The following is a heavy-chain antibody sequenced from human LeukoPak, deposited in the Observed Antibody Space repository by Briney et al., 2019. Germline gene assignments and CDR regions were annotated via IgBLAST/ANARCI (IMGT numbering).Heavy chain of an antibody. V-gene: IGHV3-48*03. Sequence: GGSLRLSCAASGFTFSSYEMNWVRQAPGKGLEWVSYIRSSGSTIYYADSVKGRFIISRDNAKNSLYLQMNSLRAEDTAVYYCARLYSGRYGGFDYWGQGTLVTVSS. CDR1: GFTFSSYE. CDR2: IRSSGSTI. CDR3: ARLYSGRYGGFDY. D-gene: IGHD1-26*01. J-gene: IGHJ4*02.